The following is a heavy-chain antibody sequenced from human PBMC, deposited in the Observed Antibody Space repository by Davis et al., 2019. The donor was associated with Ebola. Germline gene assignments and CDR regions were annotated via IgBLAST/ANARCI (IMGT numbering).Heavy chain of an antibody. CDR2: INSDGSST. V-gene: IGHV3-74*01. CDR3: ARRVSVYYYGMDV. D-gene: IGHD5/OR15-5a*01. CDR1: GFTFSSYW. Sequence: GESLKISCAASGFTFSSYWMHWVRQAPGKGLVWVSRINSDGSSTSYADSVKGRFTISRDIAKNTLYLQMNSLRAEDTAVYYCARRVSVYYYGMDVWGQGTTVTVSS. J-gene: IGHJ6*02.